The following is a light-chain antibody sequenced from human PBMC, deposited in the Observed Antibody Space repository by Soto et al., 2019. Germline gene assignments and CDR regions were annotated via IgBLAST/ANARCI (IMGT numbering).Light chain of an antibody. J-gene: IGKJ1*01. CDR2: GAF. Sequence: IVLSLSPCALSLSPGERATLSCRAIECVSSCYLSWYLWIPCQPPMLPIYGAFSRATGISDWFCGSRSGTDFTLSIKILEPEDFAVYCCQEYGNSPRPFGQGP. CDR1: ECVSSCY. V-gene: IGKV3-20*01. CDR3: QEYGNSPRP.